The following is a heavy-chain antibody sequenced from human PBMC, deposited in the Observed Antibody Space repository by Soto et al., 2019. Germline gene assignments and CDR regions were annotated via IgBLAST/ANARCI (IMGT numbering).Heavy chain of an antibody. J-gene: IGHJ4*02. Sequence: GGSLRLSCAASGFTFSSYAMSWVRQAPGKGLEWVSAISGSGGSTYYADSVKGRFTISRDNSKNTLYLQMNSLRAEDTAVYYCEKASSGSPVRYWGQGTLVTVSS. CDR2: ISGSGGST. CDR1: GFTFSSYA. CDR3: EKASSGSPVRY. V-gene: IGHV3-23*01. D-gene: IGHD1-26*01.